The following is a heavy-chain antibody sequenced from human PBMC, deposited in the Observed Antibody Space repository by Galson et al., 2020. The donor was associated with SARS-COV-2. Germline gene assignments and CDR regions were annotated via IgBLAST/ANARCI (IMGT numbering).Heavy chain of an antibody. CDR2: IGTAGDT. Sequence: GGSLRLSCAASGFTFSSYDMHWVRQATGKGLEWVSAIGTAGDTYYPGSVKGRFTISRENAKNSLYLQMNSLRAGDTAVYYCARDLRGYYDSSGYYYGEYAFDIWGQGTMVTVSS. J-gene: IGHJ3*02. CDR1: GFTFSSYD. D-gene: IGHD3-22*01. V-gene: IGHV3-13*01. CDR3: ARDLRGYYDSSGYYYGEYAFDI.